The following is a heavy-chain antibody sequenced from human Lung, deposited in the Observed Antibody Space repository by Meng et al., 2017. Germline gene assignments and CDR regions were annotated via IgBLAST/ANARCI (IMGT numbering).Heavy chain of an antibody. CDR3: AKARIQLWLFDY. CDR1: GFTFSSYA. Sequence: EVQVVVSGGGLVQPGGSLRLSCAASGFTFSSYALIWVRQAPGKGLEWVSGILGSGDSTFYADSVKGRFTISRDNSKNTLFLQMNSLRDEDTAVYYCAKARIQLWLFDYWGQGTLVTVSS. D-gene: IGHD5-18*01. V-gene: IGHV3-23*04. CDR2: ILGSGDST. J-gene: IGHJ4*02.